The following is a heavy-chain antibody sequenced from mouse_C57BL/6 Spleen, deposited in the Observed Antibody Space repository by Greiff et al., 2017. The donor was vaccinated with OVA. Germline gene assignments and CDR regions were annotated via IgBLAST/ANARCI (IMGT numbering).Heavy chain of an antibody. D-gene: IGHD4-1*01. CDR2: ISSGSSTI. CDR3: ASNGELGQDFDY. Sequence: EVQGVESGGGLVKPGGSLKLSCAASGFTFSDYGMHWVRQAPEKGLEWVAYISSGSSTIYYADTVKGRFTISRDNAKNTLFLQMTSLRAEDTAMYYCASNGELGQDFDYWGQGTTLTVSS. V-gene: IGHV5-17*01. CDR1: GFTFSDYG. J-gene: IGHJ2*01.